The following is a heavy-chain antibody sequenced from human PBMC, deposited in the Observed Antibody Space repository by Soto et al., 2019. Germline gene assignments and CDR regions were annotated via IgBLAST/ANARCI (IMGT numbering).Heavy chain of an antibody. Sequence: GASVKVSCKASGGTFSSYAISWVRQAPGQGLEWMGGIIPISGTAIYAQKFQGRVTITADESTSTAYMELSSLRSEDTAVYYCARSQGSSTSLEIYYYYYYGMDVWGQGTTVTVSS. J-gene: IGHJ6*02. CDR3: ARSQGSSTSLEIYYYYYYGMDV. CDR2: IIPISGTA. D-gene: IGHD2-2*01. CDR1: GGTFSSYA. V-gene: IGHV1-69*13.